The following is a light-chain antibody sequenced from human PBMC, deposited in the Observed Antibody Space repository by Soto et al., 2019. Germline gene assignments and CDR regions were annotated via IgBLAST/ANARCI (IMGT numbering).Light chain of an antibody. CDR3: QQYGRSPMFT. CDR2: GAS. CDR1: QSVSSNY. J-gene: IGKJ2*01. Sequence: IVLTQSPGTLSLSPGDRATLSCRACQSVSSNYLAWYQQKPGQAPRLLIYGASRGAAGIPDRFSGSGSGTDFTLTISRLEPEDFAVYFCQQYGRSPMFTFGQGTKLEVK. V-gene: IGKV3-20*01.